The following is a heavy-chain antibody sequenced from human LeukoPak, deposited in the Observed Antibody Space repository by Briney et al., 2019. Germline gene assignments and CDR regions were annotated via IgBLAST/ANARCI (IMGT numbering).Heavy chain of an antibody. CDR3: AKDDDSSGSFDY. V-gene: IGHV3-30*02. J-gene: IGHJ4*02. CDR1: GFTFSSYW. CDR2: IRYDGSNK. Sequence: GGSLRLSCGASGFTFSSYWMSWVRQAPGKGLEWVAFIRYDGSNKYYADSVKGRFTISRDNSKNTLYLQMNSLRAEDTAVYYCAKDDDSSGSFDYWGQGTLVTVSS. D-gene: IGHD3-22*01.